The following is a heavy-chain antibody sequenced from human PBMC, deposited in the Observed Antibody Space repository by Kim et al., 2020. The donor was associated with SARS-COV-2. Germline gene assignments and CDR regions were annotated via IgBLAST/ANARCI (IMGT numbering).Heavy chain of an antibody. V-gene: IGHV4-59*01. CDR2: IYYSGST. D-gene: IGHD6-13*01. CDR1: GDSINYYY. CDR3: ARSEGRGSWHQFAY. J-gene: IGHJ4*02. Sequence: SETLSLTCSVSGDSINYYYCSWIRQLPGKGLEWIGYIYYSGSTNYNPSLASRVTISWDTSKNQFSLDLTPVTEADTDAYYCARSEGRGSWHQFAYWGQG.